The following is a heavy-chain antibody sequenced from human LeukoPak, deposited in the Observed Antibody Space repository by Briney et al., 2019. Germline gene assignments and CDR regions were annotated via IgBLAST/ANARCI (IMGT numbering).Heavy chain of an antibody. CDR1: GFTFSSYA. V-gene: IGHV3-30-3*01. Sequence: SGGSLRLSCAASGFTFSSYALHWVRQAPGKGLECVAVMSYDESNKYYADSVQGRFTISRDNSKHTLYLQMHSLRPVDTAVYYCARTGDSRYFDWLSPSDYWGQGTLVTVSS. J-gene: IGHJ4*02. CDR2: MSYDESNK. D-gene: IGHD3-9*01. CDR3: ARTGDSRYFDWLSPSDY.